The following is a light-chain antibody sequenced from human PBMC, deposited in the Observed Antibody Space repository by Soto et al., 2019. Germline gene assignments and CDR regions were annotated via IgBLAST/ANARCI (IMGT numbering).Light chain of an antibody. CDR1: SSNIGSNT. CDR2: SNN. J-gene: IGLJ1*01. CDR3: AAWDDSLNGRYV. Sequence: QSVLTQPPSASGTPGQRVTISCSGSSSNIGSNTVNWYHQLPGTAPKLLIYSNNQRPSGVPDRFSGSKSGTSASLAISGLQSEDEADYFCAAWDDSLNGRYVFGTGTQLTVL. V-gene: IGLV1-44*01.